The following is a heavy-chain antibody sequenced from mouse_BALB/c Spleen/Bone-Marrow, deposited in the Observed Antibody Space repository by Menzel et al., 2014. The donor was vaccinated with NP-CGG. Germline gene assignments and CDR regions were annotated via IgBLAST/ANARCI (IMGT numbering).Heavy chain of an antibody. D-gene: IGHD2-1*01. CDR1: GFTFSNYG. V-gene: IGHV5-6-3*01. Sequence: EVMLVESGGGLVQPGGSLKLSCAASGFTFSNYGMSWVRQTPDKRLELVATINSDGGSTYYPDSVKGRFTIYRDTAKNTLYLQMSSLKSEETAMYYCVRGNYGNYVDYFDSWGQGTTLTVSS. CDR3: VRGNYGNYVDYFDS. J-gene: IGHJ2*01. CDR2: INSDGGST.